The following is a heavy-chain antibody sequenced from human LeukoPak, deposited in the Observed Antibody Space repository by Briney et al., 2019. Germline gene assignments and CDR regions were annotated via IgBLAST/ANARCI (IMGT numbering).Heavy chain of an antibody. V-gene: IGHV4-34*01. D-gene: IGHD3-3*01. J-gene: IGHJ3*02. CDR1: GGSFSGYY. CDR2: INHSGST. Sequence: PSETLSLTCAVYGGSFSGYYWSSIRQPPGKGLEWIGEINHSGSTNYNPSHKSRVTISVDTSKNQFSLKLSSVTAADTAVYYCARDEPERTTISRPDDAFDIWGQGTMVTVSS. CDR3: ARDEPERTTISRPDDAFDI.